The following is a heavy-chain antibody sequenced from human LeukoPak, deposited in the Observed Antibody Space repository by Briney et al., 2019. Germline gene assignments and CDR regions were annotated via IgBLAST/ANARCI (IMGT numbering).Heavy chain of an antibody. Sequence: ASVKVSCKASGGTFSSYAISWVRQAPGQGLEWMGEIIPIFGTANYAQKFQGRVTITADESTSTAYMELSSLRSEDTAVYYCARDQVYNAFDIWGQGTMVTVSS. CDR2: IIPIFGTA. J-gene: IGHJ3*02. V-gene: IGHV1-69*13. CDR1: GGTFSSYA. CDR3: ARDQVYNAFDI.